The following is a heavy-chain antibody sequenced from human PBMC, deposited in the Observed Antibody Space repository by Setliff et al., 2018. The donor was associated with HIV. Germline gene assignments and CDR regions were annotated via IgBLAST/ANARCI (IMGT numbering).Heavy chain of an antibody. D-gene: IGHD5-18*01. Sequence: SETLSLTCSVSGGSMSTYYWRWIRQPAGKRLEWIGRVYTSGSTIYNPSLRSRVTMSVDTSKSQFSLKLNSVTAADTAVYYCARTRGYTYGYIDSWAQGTLVTVSS. CDR1: GGSMSTYY. CDR2: VYTSGST. V-gene: IGHV4-4*07. J-gene: IGHJ4*02. CDR3: ARTRGYTYGYIDS.